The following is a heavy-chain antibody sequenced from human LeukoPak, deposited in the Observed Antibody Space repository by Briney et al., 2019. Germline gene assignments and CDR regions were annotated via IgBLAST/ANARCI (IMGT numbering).Heavy chain of an antibody. CDR2: IYTSGST. D-gene: IGHD5-12*01. J-gene: IGHJ6*03. CDR3: AREYSGYDYLNYYCYMDV. V-gene: IGHV4-4*07. CDR1: GGSISSYY. Sequence: PSETLSLTCTVSGGSISSYYWSWIRQPAGKGLEWIGRIYTSGSTNYNPSLKSRVTMSVDTSKNQFSLKLSSVTAADTAVYYCAREYSGYDYLNYYCYMDVWGKGTTVTVSS.